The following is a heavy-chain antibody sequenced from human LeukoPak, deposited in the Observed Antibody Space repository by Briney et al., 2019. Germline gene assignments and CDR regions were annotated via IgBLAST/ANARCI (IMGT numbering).Heavy chain of an antibody. CDR3: ARNQTSYDSWSGSRTGSHQAFDV. Sequence: KPSETLSLTCTVSGGSVSSYYWSWIRQPPGKGLEWIGCIYSPGTTNYNPSLKSRVSFSVDTSKNQFSLNLNSVTAADTAIYYCARNQTSYDSWSGSRTGSHQAFDVWGQGRLVTVSS. D-gene: IGHD3-3*01. J-gene: IGHJ3*01. CDR2: IYSPGTT. V-gene: IGHV4-59*02. CDR1: GGSVSSYY.